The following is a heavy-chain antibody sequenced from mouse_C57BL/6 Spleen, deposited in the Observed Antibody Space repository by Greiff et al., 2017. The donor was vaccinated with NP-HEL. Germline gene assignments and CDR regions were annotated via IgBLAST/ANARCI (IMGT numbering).Heavy chain of an antibody. CDR3: AREGSFYYYAMDY. Sequence: QVQLQQPGAELVKPGASVKLSCKASGYTFTSYWMHWVKQRPGQGLEWIGMIHPNSGSTNYNEKFKSKATLTVDKSSSTAYMQLSSLTSEDSAVYYCAREGSFYYYAMDYWGQGTSVTVSS. V-gene: IGHV1-64*01. CDR1: GYTFTSYW. D-gene: IGHD1-2*01. CDR2: IHPNSGST. J-gene: IGHJ4*01.